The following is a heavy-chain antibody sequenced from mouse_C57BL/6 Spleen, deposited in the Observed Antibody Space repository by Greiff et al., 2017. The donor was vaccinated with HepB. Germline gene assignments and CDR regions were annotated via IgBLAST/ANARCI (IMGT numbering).Heavy chain of an antibody. V-gene: IGHV1-55*01. CDR2: IYPGSGST. J-gene: IGHJ4*01. D-gene: IGHD2-5*01. CDR1: GYTFNSYW. CDR3: AAYYSNSYAMDY. Sequence: QVQLQQSGAELVKPGASVKMSCKASGYTFNSYWITWVKQRPGQGLEWIGDIYPGSGSTNYNEKFKSKATLTVDTSSSTAYMQLSSLTSEDSAVYYCAAYYSNSYAMDYWGQGTSVTVSS.